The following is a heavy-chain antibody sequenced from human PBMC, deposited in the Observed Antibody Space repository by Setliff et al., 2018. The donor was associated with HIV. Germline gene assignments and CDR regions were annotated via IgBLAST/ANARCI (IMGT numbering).Heavy chain of an antibody. Sequence: ASVKVSCKASGGTFSSYAISWVRQAPGQGLEWLGMVNPSGGSTAYAQKFQGRVTLTIDTSISTAYMELSRLGSDDTAVYYCARRDPAALSPFDCWGQGTLVTVSS. CDR2: VNPSGGST. CDR1: GGTFSSYA. CDR3: ARRDPAALSPFDC. J-gene: IGHJ4*02. V-gene: IGHV1-2*02. D-gene: IGHD2-15*01.